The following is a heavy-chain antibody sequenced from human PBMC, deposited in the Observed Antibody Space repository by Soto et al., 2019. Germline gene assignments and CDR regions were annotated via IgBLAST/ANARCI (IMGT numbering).Heavy chain of an antibody. CDR3: ARSLFLASTGIEPFCL. Sequence: EVQLLESGGGLVQPGGSLVLSCTASGFTFSSYAMSWVRQAPGKGLEWVSSIGGGGNDAFYADSVKGRFTISRDNSRNTLYLQMNGLGADDTALHYCARSLFLASTGIEPFCLWGRGTPVTVSS. CDR2: IGGGGNDA. J-gene: IGHJ4*02. V-gene: IGHV3-23*01. D-gene: IGHD1-1*01. CDR1: GFTFSSYA.